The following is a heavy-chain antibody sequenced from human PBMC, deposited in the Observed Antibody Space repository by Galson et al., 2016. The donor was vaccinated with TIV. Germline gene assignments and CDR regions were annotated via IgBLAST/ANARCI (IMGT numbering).Heavy chain of an antibody. CDR2: NST. V-gene: IGHV1-8*02. CDR3: ASPKYRSGYYGMDV. CDR1: GYTFISHD. Sequence: SVKVSCKASGYTFISHDINWVRQATGQGLEWMGNSTGYAQKFQGRVTMTSNITISTAYMELSSLSSEDTAVYYCASPKYRSGYYGMDVWGQGTTVTVSS. D-gene: IGHD3-22*01. J-gene: IGHJ6*02.